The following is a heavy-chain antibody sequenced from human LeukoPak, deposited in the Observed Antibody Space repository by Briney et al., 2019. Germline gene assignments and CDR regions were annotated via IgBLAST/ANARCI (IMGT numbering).Heavy chain of an antibody. D-gene: IGHD1-26*01. CDR2: IYPGASDT. V-gene: IGHV5-51*01. CDR3: ARTSGSYLDYYYYYMDV. CDR1: GYSFTSYW. Sequence: GESLKISCKGSGYSFTSYWIGWVRQMPGKGLEWMGIIYPGASDTRYSPSFQGQVTISADKSISTAYLQWSSLKASDTAMYYCARTSGSYLDYYYYYMDVWGKGTTVTVSS. J-gene: IGHJ6*03.